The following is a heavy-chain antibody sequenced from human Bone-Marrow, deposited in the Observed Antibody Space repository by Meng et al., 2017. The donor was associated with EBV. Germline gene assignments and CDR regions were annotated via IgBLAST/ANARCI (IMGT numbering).Heavy chain of an antibody. V-gene: IGHV1-8*01. CDR1: GYPYTRYD. Sequence: QVQLVQSGAEVKKPGASVTVACKASGYPYTRYDINWVRQAPGQGLEWMGWMNPDSGDTGYVQKFQGRVTMTRNISINTAYMDLSSLRSEDTAVYYCAREGENYWGQGTLVTVSS. J-gene: IGHJ4*02. CDR2: MNPDSGDT. CDR3: AREGENY. D-gene: IGHD3-10*01.